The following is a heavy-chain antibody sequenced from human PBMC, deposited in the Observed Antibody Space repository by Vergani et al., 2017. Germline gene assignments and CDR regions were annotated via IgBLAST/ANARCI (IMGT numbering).Heavy chain of an antibody. V-gene: IGHV4-31*03. Sequence: QVQLQESGPGLVKPSRTLSLTCTVSGGSISSGGYYWSWIRQHPGKGLEWIGYIYYSGSTYYNPSLKSRVTISVDTSKNQFSLKLSSVTAADTAVYYCARGGINSSSGDWFDPWGQGTLVTVSS. D-gene: IGHD6-6*01. CDR1: GGSISSGGYY. CDR3: ARGGINSSSGDWFDP. CDR2: IYYSGST. J-gene: IGHJ5*02.